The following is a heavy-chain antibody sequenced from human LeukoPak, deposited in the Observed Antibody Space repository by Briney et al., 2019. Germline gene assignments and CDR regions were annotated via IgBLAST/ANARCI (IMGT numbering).Heavy chain of an antibody. D-gene: IGHD3-22*01. CDR3: AKGRYYYDNSDAFEI. Sequence: PGGSLRLSCAASGFTFSSYAMTWVRQAPGKGLEWVPGISGSGSSTYYADSVKGRFTISRDNSKNTLYLQMNSLRAEDTAVYHCAKGRYYYDNSDAFEIWGQGTMVTASS. CDR2: ISGSGSST. V-gene: IGHV3-23*01. J-gene: IGHJ3*02. CDR1: GFTFSSYA.